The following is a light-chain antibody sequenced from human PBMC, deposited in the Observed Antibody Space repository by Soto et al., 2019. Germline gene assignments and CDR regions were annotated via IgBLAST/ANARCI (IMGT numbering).Light chain of an antibody. J-gene: IGLJ1*01. Sequence: QSALAQSASVSGSPGQSITISCTGTSSGVGGYNHVSWYQQHPGKAPKLLIYDVSNRPSGISNRFSGSKSGNTASLTISGLQAEDEADYFCSSYTRSSARVFGTGTKFTVL. CDR2: DVS. CDR3: SSYTRSSARV. V-gene: IGLV2-14*01. CDR1: SSGVGGYNH.